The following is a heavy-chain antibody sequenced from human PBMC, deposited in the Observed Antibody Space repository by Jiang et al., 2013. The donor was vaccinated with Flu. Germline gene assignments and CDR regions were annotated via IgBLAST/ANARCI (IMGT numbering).Heavy chain of an antibody. D-gene: IGHD3-16*01. CDR3: ARQKIRRLGYYFDY. CDR2: IYYSGST. J-gene: IGHJ4*02. CDR1: GDSISSSDYY. Sequence: GPGLVKPSETLSLTCTVSGDSISSSDYYWGWIRQPPGKGLEWIGIIYYSGSTYNPSLRSRVTISVDTSKNQFSLKLSSVTAADTAVYYCARQKIRRLGYYFDYWGQGTLVTVSS. V-gene: IGHV4-39*07.